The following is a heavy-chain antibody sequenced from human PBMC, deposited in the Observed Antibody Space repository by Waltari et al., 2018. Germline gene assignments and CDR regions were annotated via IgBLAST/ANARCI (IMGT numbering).Heavy chain of an antibody. V-gene: IGHV5-51*01. J-gene: IGHJ4*02. CDR2: IYPGDSDT. CDR3: ARLKIAASHADYYFDY. CDR1: GYSFTSYW. D-gene: IGHD6-13*01. Sequence: EVQLVQSGAEVKKPGESLKISCKGSGYSFTSYWIGWVRQMPGKGLEWMGSIYPGDSDTRYSPSFQGQVTISADKSISTAYLQWSSLKASDTAMYYCARLKIAASHADYYFDYWGQGTLVTVSS.